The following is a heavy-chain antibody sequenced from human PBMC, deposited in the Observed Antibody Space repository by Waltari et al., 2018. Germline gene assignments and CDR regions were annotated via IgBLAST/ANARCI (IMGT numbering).Heavy chain of an antibody. V-gene: IGHV4-34*01. CDR3: ARRNYCSSVTCYFDATSYYYYYMDV. CDR1: GGPFHDFF. Sequence: QVRIDQWGTGLLKPSETLSLSCAVYGGPFHDFFWAWVRQAPGKGLEWLGEINQSGKTYYNPSLKSRVTLSVAPSKSQFSLSLRSVTAADTAVYYCARRNYCSSVTCYFDATSYYYYYMDVWGKGTALIVSS. J-gene: IGHJ6*03. CDR2: INQSGKT. D-gene: IGHD2-2*01.